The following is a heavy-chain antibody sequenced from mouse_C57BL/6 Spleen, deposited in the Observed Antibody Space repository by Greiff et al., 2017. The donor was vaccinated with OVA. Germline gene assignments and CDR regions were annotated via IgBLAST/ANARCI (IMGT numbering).Heavy chain of an antibody. V-gene: IGHV1-85*01. J-gene: IGHJ3*01. CDR3: ARPSTVVAPAGCAY. D-gene: IGHD1-1*01. CDR2: IYPRDGST. CDR1: GYTFTSYD. Sequence: QVQLQQSGPELVKPGASVKLSCKASGYTFTSYDINWVKQRPGQGLEWIGWIYPRDGSTKYNEKFKGKATLTVDTSSSTAYMELHSLTSEDSAVYFCARPSTVVAPAGCAYWGQGTLVTVSA.